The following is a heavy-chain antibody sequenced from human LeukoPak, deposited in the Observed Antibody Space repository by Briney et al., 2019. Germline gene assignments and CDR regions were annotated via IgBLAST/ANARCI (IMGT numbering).Heavy chain of an antibody. D-gene: IGHD6-19*01. CDR1: GYTFTSYY. V-gene: IGHV1-46*01. CDR2: INPSGGST. J-gene: IGHJ4*02. Sequence: GASAKASCKASGYTFTSYYMHWGPQAPGQGLEGMGIINPSGGSTSYAQKFQGRVTMTRDTSTSTVYMELSSLRSEDTAVYYCAREMGIAVAGMGHWGQGTLVTVSS. CDR3: AREMGIAVAGMGH.